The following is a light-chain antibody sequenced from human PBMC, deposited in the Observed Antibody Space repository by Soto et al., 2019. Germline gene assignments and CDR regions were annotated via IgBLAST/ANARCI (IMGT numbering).Light chain of an antibody. Sequence: QSVLTQSSSASASLGSSVKLTCTLSSGHSSYIIAWHQQQPGKAPRYLMKLERSGSYNKGSGVPDRFSGSSSGADRYLTISNVQSEDEADYYCETWDSNTWVFGGGTKLTVL. CDR3: ETWDSNTWV. CDR1: SGHSSYI. J-gene: IGLJ3*02. CDR2: LERSGSY. V-gene: IGLV4-60*03.